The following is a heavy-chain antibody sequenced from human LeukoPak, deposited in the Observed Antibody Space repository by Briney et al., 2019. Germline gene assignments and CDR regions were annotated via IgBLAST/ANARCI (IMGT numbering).Heavy chain of an antibody. J-gene: IGHJ4*02. Sequence: GASVKVSSKASGYTLTSYAMNWVRQAPGQRLEWMGWINAGNGNTKYSQEFQGRVTITRDTSASTAYMELSSLRSEDMAVYYCARDPGKTFYDWSLDYWGQGTLVTVSS. D-gene: IGHD3-3*01. CDR3: ARDPGKTFYDWSLDY. CDR1: GYTLTSYA. CDR2: INAGNGNT. V-gene: IGHV1-3*03.